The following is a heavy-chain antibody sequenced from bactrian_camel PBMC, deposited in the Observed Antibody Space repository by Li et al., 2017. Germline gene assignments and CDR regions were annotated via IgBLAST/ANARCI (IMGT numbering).Heavy chain of an antibody. D-gene: IGHD7*01. CDR1: GAARSIEC. Sequence: HVQLVESGGGSAQAGGSLRLSCAASGAARSIECMGWLRQVTGKEREVVASIHGTTGKTYYADSVRGRATLSQDDARTTLYLQINDLKPQDTAMYSCATDREAAAWYGDSCRVVAPRVGYWGQGTQVTVS. V-gene: IGHV3-2*01. J-gene: IGHJ4*01. CDR3: ATDREAAAWYGDSCRVVAPRVGY. CDR2: IHGTTGKT.